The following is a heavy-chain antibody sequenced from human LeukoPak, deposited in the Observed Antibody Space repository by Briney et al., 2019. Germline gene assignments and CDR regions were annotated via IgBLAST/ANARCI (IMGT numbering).Heavy chain of an antibody. D-gene: IGHD2-15*01. CDR1: GFTFSSYS. CDR2: ISSSSSTI. J-gene: IGHJ4*02. Sequence: GGSLRLSCAASGFTFSSYSMNWVRQAPGKGLEWVSYISSSSSTIYYADSVKGRFTISRDNAKNSLYLQMNSLRAEDTAVYYCARDPAVVVVPPPSPYFDYWGQGTLVTVSS. V-gene: IGHV3-48*01. CDR3: ARDPAVVVVPPPSPYFDY.